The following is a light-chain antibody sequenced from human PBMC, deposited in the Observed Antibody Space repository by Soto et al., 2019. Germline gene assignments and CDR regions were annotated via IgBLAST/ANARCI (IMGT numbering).Light chain of an antibody. V-gene: IGLV2-14*01. CDR2: DVS. CDR1: SSDVGGYNA. CDR3: GSYAIGGAYV. Sequence: QSALTQPASVSGSPGQSITISCTGTSSDVGGYNAVSWYQQHPGKAPKLMIYDVSNRPSGASDRFSGSKSGNTASLTISGVQAEDEADYYCGSYAIGGAYVFRTRTKLTLL. J-gene: IGLJ1*01.